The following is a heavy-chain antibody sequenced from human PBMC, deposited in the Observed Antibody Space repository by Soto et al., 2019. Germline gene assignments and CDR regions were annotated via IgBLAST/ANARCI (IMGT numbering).Heavy chain of an antibody. CDR3: ARVSLNCTNGVCHFDY. V-gene: IGHV5-51*01. Sequence: GESLKISCKDYGYSFTNNWTAWVRQMPGKGLEWMGSIYPGDSDTRYSPSFEGQVTISADEAIDTAYLQWSSLKASDTAMYYCARVSLNCTNGVCHFDYWGQGTLVTVSS. J-gene: IGHJ4*02. CDR1: GYSFTNNW. CDR2: IYPGDSDT. D-gene: IGHD2-8*01.